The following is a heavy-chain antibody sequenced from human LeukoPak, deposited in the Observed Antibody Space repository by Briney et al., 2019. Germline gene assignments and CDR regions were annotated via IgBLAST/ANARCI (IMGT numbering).Heavy chain of an antibody. D-gene: IGHD3-3*02. V-gene: IGHV4-38-2*02. J-gene: IGHJ3*01. CDR2: IYHSGDT. Sequence: SETLSLTCAVSGYSISSGYYWGWIRQPPGKGLQWIGSIYHSGDTYYKPSLKSRVTMSVDTSKNQFSLRLTSVTAADTAVYYCARDGGGICIEFWGQGTTVTVSS. CDR1: GYSISSGYY. CDR3: ARDGGGICIEF.